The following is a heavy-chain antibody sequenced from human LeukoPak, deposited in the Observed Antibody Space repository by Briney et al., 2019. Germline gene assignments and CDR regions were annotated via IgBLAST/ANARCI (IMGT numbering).Heavy chain of an antibody. J-gene: IGHJ4*02. CDR2: ISGSGAST. Sequence: GGSLRLSCAASGFTFSSYAMSWVRQAPGKGLEWISGISGSGASTYYADSVTGRFTISRDNSRNTLYLQMNSLRGDDTAVYYCAKDVGKWESLHFFDYWGQGALVTVSS. CDR3: AKDVGKWESLHFFDY. V-gene: IGHV3-23*01. CDR1: GFTFSSYA. D-gene: IGHD1-26*01.